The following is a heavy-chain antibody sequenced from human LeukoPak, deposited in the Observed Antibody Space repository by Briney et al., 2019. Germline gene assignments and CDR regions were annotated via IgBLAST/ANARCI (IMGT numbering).Heavy chain of an antibody. CDR1: GFTFSIIG. V-gene: IGHV3-23*01. CDR3: VKSGWLDN. D-gene: IGHD6-19*01. J-gene: IGHJ4*02. Sequence: GGSLRLSCAASGFTFSIIGMSWVRQAPGKGLEWVSTINEGGEDTYYANSVKGRFTVSRDNSRNTLYLQMNSLRVEDTAVYYCVKSGWLDNLGQGTLVTVSS. CDR2: INEGGEDT.